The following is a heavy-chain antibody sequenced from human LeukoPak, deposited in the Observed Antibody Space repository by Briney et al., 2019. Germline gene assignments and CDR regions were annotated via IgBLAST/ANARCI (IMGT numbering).Heavy chain of an antibody. CDR1: GFTFNNAW. CDR2: FKSKTDGGTI. CDR3: TTGGYRYGDDY. V-gene: IGHV3-15*07. Sequence: GGSLRLSCAASGFTFNNAWMNWVRQAPGKGPEWVGRFKSKTDGGTIDYAAPVKGRFTISRDDSKNTLYLQMNSLKTEDTAVYYCTTGGYRYGDDYWGQGTLVTVSS. J-gene: IGHJ4*02. D-gene: IGHD5-18*01.